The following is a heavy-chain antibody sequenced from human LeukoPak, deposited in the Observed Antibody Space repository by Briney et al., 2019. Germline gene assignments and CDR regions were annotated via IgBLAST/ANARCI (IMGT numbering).Heavy chain of an antibody. CDR3: ARRAYDSSGYSFWYYFDY. D-gene: IGHD3-22*01. CDR2: IIPIFGTA. V-gene: IGHV1-69*05. Sequence: SVTVSCTASGGTFSSYAISWVRQAPGQGLEWMGGIIPIFGTANYAQKFQGRVTITTDESTSTAYMELSSLRSEDTAVYYCARRAYDSSGYSFWYYFDYWGQGTLVTVSS. J-gene: IGHJ4*02. CDR1: GGTFSSYA.